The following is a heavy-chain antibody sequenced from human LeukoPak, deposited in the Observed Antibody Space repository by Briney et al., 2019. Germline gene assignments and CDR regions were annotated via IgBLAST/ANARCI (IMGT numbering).Heavy chain of an antibody. J-gene: IGHJ4*02. CDR1: GGSISSYY. D-gene: IGHD5-24*01. CDR2: IYYSGST. CDR3: ARGTTRDGFNY. V-gene: IGHV4-59*01. Sequence: SETLSLTCTVSGGSISSYYWSWIRQPPGKGLEWIGYIYYSGSTNYNPSLKSRVTISVDTSKNQFSLKLSSVTAADTAVYYCARGTTRDGFNYWGQGTLVTVSS.